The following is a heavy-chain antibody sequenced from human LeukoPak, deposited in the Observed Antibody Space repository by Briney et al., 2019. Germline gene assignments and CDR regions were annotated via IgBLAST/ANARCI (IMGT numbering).Heavy chain of an antibody. J-gene: IGHJ4*02. CDR1: GYTFTGYY. D-gene: IGHD2-2*01. Sequence: VASVKVSCKASGYTFTGYYMHWVRQAPGQGLEWMGWINPNSGGTNYAQKFQGWVTMTTDTSTSTAYMELRSLRSDDTAVYYCARDQFDIVVVPAFAGYWGQGTLVTVSS. V-gene: IGHV1-2*04. CDR3: ARDQFDIVVVPAFAGY. CDR2: INPNSGGT.